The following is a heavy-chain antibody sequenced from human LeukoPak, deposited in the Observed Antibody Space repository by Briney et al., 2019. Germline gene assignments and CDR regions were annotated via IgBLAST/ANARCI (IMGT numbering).Heavy chain of an antibody. CDR3: ARAGRSCSGGSCFTGNWFDP. D-gene: IGHD2-15*01. CDR2: INGDGSNT. J-gene: IGHJ5*02. Sequence: GGSLRLSCAASGFTFSSHWMHWVRQAPGKGLVWVSRINGDGSNTTYADSVKGRFTISRDNAKNSLYLQMNSLRAEDTAVYYCARAGRSCSGGSCFTGNWFDPWGQGTLVTVSS. CDR1: GFTFSSHW. V-gene: IGHV3-74*03.